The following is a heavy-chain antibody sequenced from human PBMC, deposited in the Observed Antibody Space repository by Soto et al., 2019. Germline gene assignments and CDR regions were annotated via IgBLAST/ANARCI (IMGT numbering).Heavy chain of an antibody. CDR2: ISYDGSNR. J-gene: IGHJ6*02. CDR1: GDSGFSFSSYG. V-gene: IGHV3-30*18. D-gene: IGHD5-18*01. CDR3: AKDRMVRSYYYGMDV. Sequence: QVHLVESGGGVVQPGGSLRLSCAASGDSGFSFSSYGIHWVRQAPGKGLEWVSVISYDGSNRHLADSVKGRLAVSRDDAMHTVDLQMNALRPEDTAVYYCAKDRMVRSYYYGMDVWGHGTTVTVSS.